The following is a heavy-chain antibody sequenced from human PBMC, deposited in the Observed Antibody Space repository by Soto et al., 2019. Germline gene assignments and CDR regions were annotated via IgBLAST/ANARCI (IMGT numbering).Heavy chain of an antibody. V-gene: IGHV5-51*01. D-gene: IGHD1-1*01. CDR1: GYTFTDYW. CDR2: IYPGDSDT. Sequence: PGESLKISCKGYGYTFTDYWIGWVRQMPGKGLELIGLIYPGDSDTRYSPSFQGRVTISADKSISTAFLQWSSLRASDTAMYYCASQKTVIRGPLSSNWFDQWGQGTMVNVSS. J-gene: IGHJ5*02. CDR3: ASQKTVIRGPLSSNWFDQ.